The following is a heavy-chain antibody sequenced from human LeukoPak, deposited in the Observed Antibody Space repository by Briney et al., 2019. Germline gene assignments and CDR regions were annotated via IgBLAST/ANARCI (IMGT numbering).Heavy chain of an antibody. Sequence: GGSLRLSCAASGFTFSSYWMSWVRQAPGKGLEWVANIKQDGSEKYYVDSVKGRFTISRDNAKNSLYLQMNSLRAEDTAVYYCASLRVYGSGGSPFDYWGQGTLVTVSS. CDR1: GFTFSSYW. CDR2: IKQDGSEK. D-gene: IGHD3-10*01. J-gene: IGHJ4*02. V-gene: IGHV3-7*01. CDR3: ASLRVYGSGGSPFDY.